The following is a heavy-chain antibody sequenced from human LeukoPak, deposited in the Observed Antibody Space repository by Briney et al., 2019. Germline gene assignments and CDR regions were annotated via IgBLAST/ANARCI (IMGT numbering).Heavy chain of an antibody. CDR1: GGPLNNYG. CDR2: LIPIFDTA. V-gene: IGHV1-69*05. J-gene: IGHJ5*01. Sequence: ASVKVSCQASGGPLNNYGINWVRPAPGQGPEWMGALIPIFDTANYAQKFQGRVTITTDESTSTAYMELSSLRSEDTAVYYCARGQLRYFDWLYWFDSWGQGTLVTVSS. D-gene: IGHD3-9*01. CDR3: ARGQLRYFDWLYWFDS.